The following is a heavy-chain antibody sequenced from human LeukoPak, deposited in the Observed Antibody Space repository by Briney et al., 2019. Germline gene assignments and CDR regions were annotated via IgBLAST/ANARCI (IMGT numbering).Heavy chain of an antibody. D-gene: IGHD6-13*01. CDR3: ARERGSMYFSWTYFDL. V-gene: IGHV1-2*02. CDR2: INPNSGGT. CDR1: GYTFTGYY. Sequence: ASVKVSCRASGYTFTGYYMHWVRQAPGQGLEWMGWINPNSGGTNYAQKFQGRVTMTRDTSISTAYMELSRLRSDDTAVYYCARERGSMYFSWTYFDLWGRGTLVTVSS. J-gene: IGHJ2*01.